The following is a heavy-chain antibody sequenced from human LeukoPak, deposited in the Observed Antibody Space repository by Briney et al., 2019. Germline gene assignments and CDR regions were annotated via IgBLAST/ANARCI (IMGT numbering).Heavy chain of an antibody. CDR2: VNPASGGT. V-gene: IGHV1-2*02. CDR1: GYTFIAYY. CDR3: AGQKDPRPIDY. J-gene: IGHJ4*02. Sequence: ASVKVSCKASGYTFIAYYMHWVRQAPGQGLEWMGWVNPASGGTNYAQKFQGRVTMTRDTSIATAYMELNELTSDDTAVYYCAGQKDPRPIDYWGQGTLVTVSS.